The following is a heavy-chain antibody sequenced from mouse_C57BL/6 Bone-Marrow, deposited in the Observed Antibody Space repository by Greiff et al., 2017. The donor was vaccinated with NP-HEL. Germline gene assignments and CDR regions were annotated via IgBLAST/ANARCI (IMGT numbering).Heavy chain of an antibody. D-gene: IGHD1-1*01. Sequence: QVQLQQPGAELVKPGASVKLSCKASGYTFTSYWMHWVKQRPGQGLEWIGMIHPNSGSTNYNEKFKSKATLTVDKSSSTAYMQLRSLTSEDSAVYYCARGPMINLFLRFACWGQGALVTVYA. CDR2: IHPNSGST. V-gene: IGHV1-64*01. J-gene: IGHJ3*01. CDR3: ARGPMINLFLRFAC. CDR1: GYTFTSYW.